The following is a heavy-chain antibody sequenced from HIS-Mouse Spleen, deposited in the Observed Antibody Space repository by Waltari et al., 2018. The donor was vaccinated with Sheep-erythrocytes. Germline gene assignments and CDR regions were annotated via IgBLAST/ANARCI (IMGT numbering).Heavy chain of an antibody. Sequence: EVQLVESGGGLVKPGGSLRLSCAASGFTFSSYSMNWVRQAPGKGREVVSSISVSSRYIYYADSVKGRFTISRDNAKNSLYLQMNSLRAEDTAVYYCARVASGATFDYWGQGTLVTVSS. CDR3: ARVASGATFDY. CDR1: GFTFSSYS. D-gene: IGHD1-26*01. J-gene: IGHJ4*02. V-gene: IGHV3-21*01. CDR2: ISVSSRYI.